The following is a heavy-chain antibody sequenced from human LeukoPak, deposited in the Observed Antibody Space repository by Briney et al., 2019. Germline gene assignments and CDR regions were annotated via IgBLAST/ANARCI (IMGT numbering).Heavy chain of an antibody. Sequence: SETLSLTCTVSGGSISSGSYYWSWIRQPAGKGLEWIGRIYTSGSTNYNPSLKSRVTISVDTSKNQFSLKLSSVTAADTAVYYCARGEYYYGSGSYEYWGQGTLVTVSS. J-gene: IGHJ4*02. CDR3: ARGEYYYGSGSYEY. V-gene: IGHV4-61*02. CDR1: GGSISSGSYY. D-gene: IGHD3-10*01. CDR2: IYTSGST.